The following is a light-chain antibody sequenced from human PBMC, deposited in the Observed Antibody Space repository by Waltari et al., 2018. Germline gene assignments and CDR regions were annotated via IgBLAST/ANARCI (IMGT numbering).Light chain of an antibody. Sequence: LSVSPGERVALSCRASQSVSTNFAWYQQRPGQAPRLLIYDTSTRATGIPARFSGSGSGTEFTLTISSLQSEDSAIYYCQQYENLITFGQGTRLEIK. J-gene: IGKJ5*01. CDR3: QQYENLIT. CDR2: DTS. CDR1: QSVSTN. V-gene: IGKV3D-15*01.